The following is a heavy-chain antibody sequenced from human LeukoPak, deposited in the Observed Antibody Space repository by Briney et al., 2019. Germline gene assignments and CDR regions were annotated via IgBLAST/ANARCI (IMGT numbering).Heavy chain of an antibody. Sequence: GRSLRLSCAASGFPFSNYGMSWVRQAPGKGLEWVSAISGSGDTTYFADSVKGRFTISRDNSKNTLYLQMNSLRAEDTAVYYCAKDRVGATLYFDFWGQGTLLTVSS. CDR1: GFPFSNYG. CDR3: AKDRVGATLYFDF. D-gene: IGHD1-26*01. V-gene: IGHV3-23*01. CDR2: ISGSGDTT. J-gene: IGHJ4*02.